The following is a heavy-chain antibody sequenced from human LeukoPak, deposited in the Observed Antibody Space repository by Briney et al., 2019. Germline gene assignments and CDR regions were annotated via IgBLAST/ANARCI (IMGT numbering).Heavy chain of an antibody. D-gene: IGHD6-19*01. CDR1: GYTFTIYA. J-gene: IGHJ4*02. CDR2: IKTNTGNP. V-gene: IGHV7-4-1*02. Sequence: EASVRVSCKASGYTFTIYAMNWVPQAPGQGLEWMGWIKTNTGNPTYAQGFTGRLFLALDPSVSTAYMQISSLKTEDTAVYYCARATYSSGWYFADGGEGTPATVPS. CDR3: ARATYSSGWYFAD.